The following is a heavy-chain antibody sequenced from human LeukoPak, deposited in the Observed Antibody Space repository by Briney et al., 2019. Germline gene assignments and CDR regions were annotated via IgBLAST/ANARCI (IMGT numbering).Heavy chain of an antibody. V-gene: IGHV4-39*07. CDR3: ARANAVTTPNPDY. CDR2: ISYSGDI. Sequence: SETLSLTCSVSGGSISRSSYYWGWVCQTPGKGQEWIGSISYSGDIYSNPSLKSRITISIDTSKTQFSLKVHSVTAADTAVYYCARANAVTTPNPDYWGQGTLVTVSS. CDR1: GGSISRSSYY. D-gene: IGHD4-17*01. J-gene: IGHJ4*02.